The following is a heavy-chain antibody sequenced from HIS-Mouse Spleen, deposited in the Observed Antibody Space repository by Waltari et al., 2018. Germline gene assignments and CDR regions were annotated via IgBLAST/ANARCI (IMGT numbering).Heavy chain of an antibody. CDR1: GGSFSGYY. Sequence: QVQLQQWGAGLLKPSETLSLTCAVYGGSFSGYYCSWIRQPPGQVREWIGEINHSGSTNYNPSLKSRVTISVDTSKNQFSLKLSSVTAADTAVYYCARVGEYSSSSFYYYYYYGMDVWGQGTTVTVSS. J-gene: IGHJ6*02. CDR3: ARVGEYSSSSFYYYYYYGMDV. D-gene: IGHD6-6*01. V-gene: IGHV4-34*01. CDR2: INHSGST.